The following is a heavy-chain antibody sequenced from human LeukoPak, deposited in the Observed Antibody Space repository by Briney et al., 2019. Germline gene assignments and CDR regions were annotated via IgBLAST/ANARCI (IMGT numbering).Heavy chain of an antibody. CDR3: ARDGSSGWYWVDY. Sequence: GGSLRLSCAASGLTFDDYAMHWVRQAPGKGLEWVAVIWYDGSNRYYADSVKGRFTISRDNSKNTLYLQMNSLRAEDTAVYYCARDGSSGWYWVDYWGQGTLVTVSS. CDR2: IWYDGSNR. J-gene: IGHJ4*02. V-gene: IGHV3-33*08. D-gene: IGHD6-19*01. CDR1: GLTFDDYA.